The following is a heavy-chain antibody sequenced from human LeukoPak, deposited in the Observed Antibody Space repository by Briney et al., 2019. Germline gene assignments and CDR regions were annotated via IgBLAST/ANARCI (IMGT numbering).Heavy chain of an antibody. V-gene: IGHV3-21*01. D-gene: IGHD6-13*01. CDR2: ISSTSSTM. CDR1: GFTFGSYS. Sequence: GGSLRLSCAASGFTFGSYSMNWVRQAPGKGLEWVSSISSTSSTMYYADSLKGRFATSRDNAGNSLYLQMNSLRPEDTAVYYCARGRYRLAAADFDCWGLGTLVSVSS. CDR3: ARGRYRLAAADFDC. J-gene: IGHJ4*02.